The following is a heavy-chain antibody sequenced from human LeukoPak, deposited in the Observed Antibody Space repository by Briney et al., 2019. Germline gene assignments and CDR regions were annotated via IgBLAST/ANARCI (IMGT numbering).Heavy chain of an antibody. D-gene: IGHD6-19*01. CDR3: ATWGSIAVAGHHY. V-gene: IGHV3-11*04. J-gene: IGHJ4*02. CDR2: ISSSGSTI. Sequence: PGGSLRLSCAASGLTFSDYYMSWIRQAPGKGLEWVSYISSSGSTIYYADSVKGRFTISRDNAKNSLYLQMNSLRAEDTAVYYCATWGSIAVAGHHYWGQGTLVTVSS. CDR1: GLTFSDYY.